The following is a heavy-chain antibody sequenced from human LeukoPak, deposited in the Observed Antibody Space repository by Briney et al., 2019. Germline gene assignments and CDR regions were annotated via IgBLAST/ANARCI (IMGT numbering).Heavy chain of an antibody. CDR2: ISSSSAYF. J-gene: IGHJ4*02. CDR3: GRERGGGEIHFDY. D-gene: IGHD3-16*01. CDR1: GFTFSTYS. Sequence: PGGSLRLSCAASGFTFSTYSMNWVRQAPGKGLEWVASISSSSAYFFSADSVKGRFSISRDNANNSLYLQMNSLRADDTAVYYCGRERGGGEIHFDYWGQGTLVTVSS. V-gene: IGHV3-21*01.